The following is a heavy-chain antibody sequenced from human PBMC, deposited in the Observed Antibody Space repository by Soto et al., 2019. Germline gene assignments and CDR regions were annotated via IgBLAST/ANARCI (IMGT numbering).Heavy chain of an antibody. V-gene: IGHV3-33*01. CDR3: ARAHGSGWIYFDD. CDR1: GFTFSSYA. CDR2: IWYDGSNK. J-gene: IGHJ4*02. D-gene: IGHD6-19*01. Sequence: GGSLRLSCATSGFTFSSYAMHWVRQAPGKGLEWVAVIWYDGSNKYYGDSVKGRFTISRDNSKNTLYLQMNSLRAEDTAVYYCARAHGSGWIYFDDWGQGTLVTVSS.